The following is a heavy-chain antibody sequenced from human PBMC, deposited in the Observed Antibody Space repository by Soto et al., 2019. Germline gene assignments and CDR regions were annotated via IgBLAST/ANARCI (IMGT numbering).Heavy chain of an antibody. V-gene: IGHV5-51*01. CDR2: IYPGDSDT. CDR3: ARQYCSGDCYSDYYYGMDV. J-gene: IGHJ6*02. CDR1: GYSFTSYW. Sequence: GESLKISCKGSGYSFTSYWIGWVRQMPGKGLEWMGIIYPGDSDTRYSPSFQGQVTISADKSISTAYLQWSSLKASDTAMYYCARQYCSGDCYSDYYYGMDVWGQGTTVTV. D-gene: IGHD2-21*02.